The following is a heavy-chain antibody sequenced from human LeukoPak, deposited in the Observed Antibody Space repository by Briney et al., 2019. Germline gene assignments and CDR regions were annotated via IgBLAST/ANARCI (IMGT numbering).Heavy chain of an antibody. Sequence: ASVKVSCKASGYTFTSYYIHWVRLAPGQGHEWMGIINPSGSSTHYAQKFQGRVTMTTDTSTSTVYMDLGSLRSEDTAVYYCARFAHVYSAYDYWGQGTLVTVPS. D-gene: IGHD5-12*01. J-gene: IGHJ4*02. V-gene: IGHV1-46*01. CDR3: ARFAHVYSAYDY. CDR1: GYTFTSYY. CDR2: INPSGSST.